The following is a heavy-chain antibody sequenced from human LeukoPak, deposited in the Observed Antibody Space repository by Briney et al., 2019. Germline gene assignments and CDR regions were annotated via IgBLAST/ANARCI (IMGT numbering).Heavy chain of an antibody. D-gene: IGHD2-2*01. CDR3: ARGRYQLQSGADNYYMDV. Sequence: GGPLRLSCAASGFTVSSNYMSWVRQAPGKGLEWVSVIYSGGSTYYADSVKGRFTISRDNSKNTLYLQMNSLRVEDTAVYYCARGRYQLQSGADNYYMDVWGKGTTVTVSS. J-gene: IGHJ6*03. CDR1: GFTVSSNY. CDR2: IYSGGST. V-gene: IGHV3-53*01.